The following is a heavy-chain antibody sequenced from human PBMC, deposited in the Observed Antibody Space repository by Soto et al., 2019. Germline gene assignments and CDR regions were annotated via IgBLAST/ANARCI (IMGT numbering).Heavy chain of an antibody. CDR3: ARAKLNWFDP. CDR1: GASISSDNW. J-gene: IGHJ5*02. Sequence: PSEPLSLTCGVSGASISSDNWGSWVRQPPGKGLEWIGESYHSGSTHYNPSLKSRVTISVEKSKKHLSLKLRSVTAADTAVYYCARAKLNWFDPWVRGTLGTLSS. CDR2: SYHSGST. V-gene: IGHV4-4*02.